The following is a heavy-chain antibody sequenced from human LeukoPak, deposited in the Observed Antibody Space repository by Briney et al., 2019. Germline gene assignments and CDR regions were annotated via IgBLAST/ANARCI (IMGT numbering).Heavy chain of an antibody. J-gene: IGHJ3*02. CDR1: GDSVSSNSTA. D-gene: IGHD4/OR15-4a*01. CDR3: ARKRLSADSFDI. V-gene: IGHV6-1*01. Sequence: SQALSLTCAISGDSVSSNSTAWNWIRQSPSRGLEWLGRTYYRSKWYNDYTVSVKSRITFNPDTSKNQFSLHLNSVTPEDTAVYYCARKRLSADSFDIWGQGTLVTVSS. CDR2: TYYRSKWYN.